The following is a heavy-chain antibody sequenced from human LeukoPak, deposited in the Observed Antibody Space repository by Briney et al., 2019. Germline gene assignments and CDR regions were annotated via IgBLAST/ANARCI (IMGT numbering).Heavy chain of an antibody. CDR3: ASVDTAMNGIDY. Sequence: GGSLRLSCAASGFTFSSYSMNWVRQAPGEGLEWVSSISSSSSYIYYADSVKGRFTISRDNAKNSLYLQMNSLRAEDTAVYYCASVDTAMNGIDYWGQGTLVTVSS. D-gene: IGHD5-18*01. V-gene: IGHV3-21*01. J-gene: IGHJ4*02. CDR1: GFTFSSYS. CDR2: ISSSSSYI.